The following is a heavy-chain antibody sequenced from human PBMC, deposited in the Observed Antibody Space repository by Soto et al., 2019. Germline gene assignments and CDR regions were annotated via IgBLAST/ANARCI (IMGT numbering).Heavy chain of an antibody. CDR2: ISGSGGST. J-gene: IGHJ6*03. CDR3: AKDMVRDEASGVGYYYYYMDV. V-gene: IGHV3-23*01. Sequence: GGSLRLSCAASGFTFSSYAMSWVRQAPGKGLEWVSAISGSGGSTYYADSVKGRFTISRDNSKNTLYLQMNSLRAEDTAVYYCAKDMVRDEASGVGYYYYYMDVWGKGTTVTVSS. CDR1: GFTFSSYA. D-gene: IGHD3-10*01.